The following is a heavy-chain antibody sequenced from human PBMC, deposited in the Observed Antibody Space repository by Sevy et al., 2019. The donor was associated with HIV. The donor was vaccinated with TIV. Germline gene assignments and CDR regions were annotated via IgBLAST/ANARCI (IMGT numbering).Heavy chain of an antibody. Sequence: GGSLRLSCAASGFTFSNYAMNWVRQAPGKGLEWVSTIFRSGGVTYYADSVKGRCTISRDNFKNTLNLQMHSLRAEDTAVYYCAKEDTSGYFWGQGTLVTVSS. CDR2: IFRSGGVT. CDR1: GFTFSNYA. J-gene: IGHJ4*02. CDR3: AKEDTSGYF. D-gene: IGHD3-22*01. V-gene: IGHV3-23*01.